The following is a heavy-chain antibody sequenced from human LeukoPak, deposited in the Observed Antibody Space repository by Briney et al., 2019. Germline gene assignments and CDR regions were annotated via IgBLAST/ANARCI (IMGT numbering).Heavy chain of an antibody. D-gene: IGHD6-19*01. CDR2: IWYDGSNK. CDR3: ARGTQWLERYYYGMDV. J-gene: IGHJ6*02. V-gene: IGHV3-33*01. CDR1: GFTFSSYG. Sequence: GGSLRLSCAASGFTFSSYGMRWVRQAPGKGLEWVAVIWYDGSNKYYADSVKGRFTISRDNSKNTLYLQMNSLRAEDTAVYYCARGTQWLERYYYGMDVWGQGTTVTVSS.